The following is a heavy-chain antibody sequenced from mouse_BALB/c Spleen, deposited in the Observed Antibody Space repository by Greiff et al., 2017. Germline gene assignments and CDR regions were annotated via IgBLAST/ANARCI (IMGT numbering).Heavy chain of an antibody. J-gene: IGHJ4*01. CDR2: IRSKSNNYAT. D-gene: IGHD2-4*01. V-gene: IGHV10-1*02. Sequence: EVQRVESGGGLVQPKGSLKLSCAASGFTFNTYAMNWVRQAPGKGLEWVARIRSKSNNYATYYADSVKDRFTISRDDSQSMLYLQMNNLKTEDTAMYYCVRHYDYSYYAMDYWGQGTSVTVSS. CDR1: GFTFNTYA. CDR3: VRHYDYSYYAMDY.